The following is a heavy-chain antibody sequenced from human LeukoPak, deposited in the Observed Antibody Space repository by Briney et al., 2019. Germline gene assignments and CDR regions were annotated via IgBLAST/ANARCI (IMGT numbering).Heavy chain of an antibody. D-gene: IGHD3-16*02. CDR2: INPSGGST. CDR1: GYTFTSYY. J-gene: IGHJ3*02. V-gene: IGHV1-46*01. CDR3: ARVGDYVWGSYRYTVRAFDI. Sequence: ASVKVSCKASGYTFTSYYMHWVRQAPGQGLEWMGIINPSGGSTSYAQKFQGRVTMTTDTSTSTAYMELRSLRSDDTAVYYCARVGDYVWGSYRYTVRAFDIWGQGTMVTVSS.